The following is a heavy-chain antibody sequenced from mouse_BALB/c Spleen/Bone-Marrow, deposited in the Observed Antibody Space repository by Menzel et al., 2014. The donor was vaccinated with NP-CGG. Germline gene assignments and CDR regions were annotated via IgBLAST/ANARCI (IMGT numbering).Heavy chain of an antibody. J-gene: IGHJ3*01. D-gene: IGHD4-1*01. CDR2: ISNGGGST. CDR3: ATGTFAY. V-gene: IGHV5-12-2*01. CDR1: GFTFSSYT. Sequence: EVKLVESGGGLVQPGGSLKLSCAASGFTFSSYTMSWVRQTPEKRLEWVAYISNGGGSTYYPDTVKGRFTISRDNAKNTLYLQMSSLKSEDTAMYYCATGTFAYWGQGTLVPVSA.